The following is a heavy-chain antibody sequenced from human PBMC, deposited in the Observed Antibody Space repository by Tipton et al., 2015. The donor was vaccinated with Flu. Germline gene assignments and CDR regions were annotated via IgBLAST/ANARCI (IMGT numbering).Heavy chain of an antibody. Sequence: PGLVKPSETLSLTCTVSGYSISSGYYWGWIRQPPGKGLEWIGSFYYDVGTYYNPSLNSRVTITVDESKNQFSLRLTSVTAADTAVYYCVRTKDGYTLSNFVYWGQGTLVTVSS. CDR1: GYSISSGYY. CDR2: FYYDVGT. D-gene: IGHD5-24*01. V-gene: IGHV4-38-2*02. J-gene: IGHJ4*02. CDR3: VRTKDGYTLSNFVY.